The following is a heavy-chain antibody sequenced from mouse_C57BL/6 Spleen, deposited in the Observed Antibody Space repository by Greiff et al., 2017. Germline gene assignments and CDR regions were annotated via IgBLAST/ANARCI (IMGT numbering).Heavy chain of an antibody. V-gene: IGHV5-6*01. CDR2: ISSGGSYT. D-gene: IGHD2-2*01. CDR3: ARIYYGYEVGYYFDY. CDR1: GFTFSSYG. Sequence: EVQRVESGGDLVKPGGSLKLSCAASGFTFSSYGMSWVRQTPDKRLEWVATISSGGSYTYYPDSVKGRFTISRDNAKNTLYLQMSSLKSEDTAMYYWARIYYGYEVGYYFDYWGQGTTLTVSS. J-gene: IGHJ2*01.